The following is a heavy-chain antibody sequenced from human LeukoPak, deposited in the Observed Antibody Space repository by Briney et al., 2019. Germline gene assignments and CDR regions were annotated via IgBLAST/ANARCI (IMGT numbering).Heavy chain of an antibody. CDR3: ARTDTLLWFGELVAAFDY. J-gene: IGHJ4*02. V-gene: IGHV4-34*01. Sequence: SETLSLTCAVYGGAFSGYYWSWIRQPPGKGLEWIGEINHSGSTNYNPSLKSRVTISVDTSKNQFSLKLSSVTAADTAVYYCARTDTLLWFGELVAAFDYWGQGTLVTVSS. CDR2: INHSGST. D-gene: IGHD3-10*01. CDR1: GGAFSGYY.